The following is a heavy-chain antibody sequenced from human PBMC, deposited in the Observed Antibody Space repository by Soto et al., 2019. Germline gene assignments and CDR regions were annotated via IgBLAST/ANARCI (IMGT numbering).Heavy chain of an antibody. V-gene: IGHV4-4*02. Sequence: SETLSLTCTVSGTSISSTFWWAWVRQSPGKGLEWIGEIYHTGITKYNPSLKSRVSMSVDKANNQFSLELRSLTAADTAVYYCARAILTGYYNVIDAFDIWGQGTMVTVSS. CDR2: IYHTGIT. CDR3: ARAILTGYYNVIDAFDI. CDR1: GTSISSTFW. J-gene: IGHJ3*02. D-gene: IGHD3-9*01.